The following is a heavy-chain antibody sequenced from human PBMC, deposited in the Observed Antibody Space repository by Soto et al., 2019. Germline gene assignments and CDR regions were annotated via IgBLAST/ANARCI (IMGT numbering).Heavy chain of an antibody. D-gene: IGHD3-10*01. CDR3: ARGYYGSGSYYKYYYYYYGMDV. Sequence: QVQLVQSGAEVKKPGASVKVSCKASGYTFTGYYMHWVRQAPGQGLEWMGWINPNSGGTNYAQKFQGWVTMTRDTAISTAYMELSRLRSDDTAVYYCARGYYGSGSYYKYYYYYYGMDVWGQGTTVTVSS. CDR2: INPNSGGT. J-gene: IGHJ6*02. CDR1: GYTFTGYY. V-gene: IGHV1-2*04.